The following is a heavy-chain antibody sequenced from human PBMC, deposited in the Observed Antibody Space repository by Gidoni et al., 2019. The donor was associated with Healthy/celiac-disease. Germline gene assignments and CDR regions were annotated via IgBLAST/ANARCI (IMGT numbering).Heavy chain of an antibody. V-gene: IGHV4-59*08. Sequence: QVQLQESGPGLVKPSETLSLTCTVSGGSISSYSWSWIRQPPGKGLEWIGYIYYSGSTNYNPSLKSRVTISVDTSKNQFSLKLSSVTAADTAVYYCARHDPDCGGHCYSSGGPVDYWGQGTLVTVSS. D-gene: IGHD2-21*02. CDR2: IYYSGST. J-gene: IGHJ4*02. CDR1: GGSISSYS. CDR3: ARHDPDCGGHCYSSGGPVDY.